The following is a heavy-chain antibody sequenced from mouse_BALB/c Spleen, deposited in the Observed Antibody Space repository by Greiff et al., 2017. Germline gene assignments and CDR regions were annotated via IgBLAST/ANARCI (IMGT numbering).Heavy chain of an antibody. CDR3: ARDVQLGRGGFAY. J-gene: IGHJ3*01. Sequence: VQLKESGGGLVKPGGSLKLSCAASGFTFSSYAMSWVRQTPEKRLEWVASISSGGSTYYPDSVKGRFTISRDNARNILYLQMSSLRSEDTAMYYCARDVQLGRGGFAYWGQGTLVTVAA. CDR2: ISSGGST. D-gene: IGHD4-1*02. CDR1: GFTFSSYA. V-gene: IGHV5-6-5*01.